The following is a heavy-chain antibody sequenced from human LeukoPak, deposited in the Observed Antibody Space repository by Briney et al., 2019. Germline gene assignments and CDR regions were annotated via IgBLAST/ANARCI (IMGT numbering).Heavy chain of an antibody. CDR1: GFSFSNNA. Sequence: PGGSLRLSCAASGFSFSNNAMSWVRQAPGKGLQWVSGISGSGRATYYADSVKGRFTISRDSSTNTLYLQMNRLRAEDTAIYYCAKDLDVVVTTLDYWGQGTLVTVSS. J-gene: IGHJ4*02. D-gene: IGHD2-21*02. CDR2: ISGSGRAT. V-gene: IGHV3-23*01. CDR3: AKDLDVVVTTLDY.